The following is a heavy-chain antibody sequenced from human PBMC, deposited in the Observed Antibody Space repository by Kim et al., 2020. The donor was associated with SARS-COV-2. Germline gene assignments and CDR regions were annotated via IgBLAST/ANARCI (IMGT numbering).Heavy chain of an antibody. J-gene: IGHJ4*02. CDR2: ISGSGGTI. Sequence: GGSLRLSCAASGFTFRDYYMTWIRQAPGRGLEWLSYISGSGGTIYYADSVKGRFTISRDNAKNSLYLQLNSLRAEDTALYYCARRISVVRGAPFDYWGQGTLVTVSS. CDR1: GFTFRDYY. CDR3: ARRISVVRGAPFDY. V-gene: IGHV3-11*04. D-gene: IGHD3-10*01.